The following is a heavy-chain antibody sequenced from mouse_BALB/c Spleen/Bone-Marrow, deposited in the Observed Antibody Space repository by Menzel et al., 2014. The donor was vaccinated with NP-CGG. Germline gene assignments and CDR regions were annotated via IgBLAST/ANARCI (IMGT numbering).Heavy chain of an antibody. Sequence: QVQLKESGAELVKPGASVKLSCKASGYTFTSYWMHWVKQRPGQGLEWIGEIDPSDSHTDYNQKFKGKATLTVDKSSSTAYMQLSSLTSEDSAVYYCARGLYGNSGYWGQGTTLTVSS. D-gene: IGHD2-1*01. J-gene: IGHJ2*01. CDR1: GYTFTSYW. CDR2: IDPSDSHT. V-gene: IGHV1-69*02. CDR3: ARGLYGNSGY.